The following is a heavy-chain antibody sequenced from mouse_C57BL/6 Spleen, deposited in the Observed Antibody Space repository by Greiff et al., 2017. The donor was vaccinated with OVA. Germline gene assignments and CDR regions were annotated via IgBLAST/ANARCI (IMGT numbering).Heavy chain of an antibody. J-gene: IGHJ2*01. CDR1: GYTFTSYW. CDR3: ARKGSSGDFDY. D-gene: IGHD3-2*02. Sequence: QVQLQQPGAELVKPGASVKLSCKASGYTFTSYWMHWVKQRPGRGLEWIGGIDPNSGGTKYNEKFKSKATLTVDKPSSTAYMQLSSLTSEDSAVYYCARKGSSGDFDYWGQGTTLTVSS. CDR2: IDPNSGGT. V-gene: IGHV1-72*01.